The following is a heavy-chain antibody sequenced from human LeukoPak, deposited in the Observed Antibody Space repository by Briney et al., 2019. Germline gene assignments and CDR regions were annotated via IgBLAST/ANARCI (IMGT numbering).Heavy chain of an antibody. Sequence: PSETLSLTCAVYGGSFSGYYWSWIRQPPGKGLEWIGEINHSGSTNYNPSLKSRVTISVDTSKNQFSLKLSSVTAADTAVYYCARAKLWFGELFDYWGQGTLVTVSS. D-gene: IGHD3-10*01. V-gene: IGHV4-34*01. CDR3: ARAKLWFGELFDY. CDR1: GGSFSGYY. J-gene: IGHJ4*02. CDR2: INHSGST.